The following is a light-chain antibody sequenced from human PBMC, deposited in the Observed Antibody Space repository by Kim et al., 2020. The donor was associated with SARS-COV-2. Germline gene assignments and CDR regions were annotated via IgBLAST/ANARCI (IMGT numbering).Light chain of an antibody. CDR1: SSNIGAGYE. CDR3: QSYDSSLRGWV. CDR2: GNN. J-gene: IGLJ3*02. V-gene: IGLV1-40*01. Sequence: RVPSSCTGSSSNIGAGYEVHWYQQLPGTAPKLLIYGNNNRPSGVPDRFSGSKSGTSASLAITGLQAEDEADYYCQSYDSSLRGWVFGGGTQLTVL.